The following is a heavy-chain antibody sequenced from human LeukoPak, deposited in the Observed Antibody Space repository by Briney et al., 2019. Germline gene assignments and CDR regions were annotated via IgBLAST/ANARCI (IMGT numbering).Heavy chain of an antibody. J-gene: IGHJ5*02. CDR1: GVTFSSYA. CDR2: ISHSCGST. Sequence: GGSLRLSCAASGVTFSSYAMSWVRQALGKGLEWGSAISHSCGSTYYAGSVKGRFTIYRDNSKNKLYLQMNSLRAEDTAVYYCAKDRITMIVVVTSFDPWGQGALVSVSS. D-gene: IGHD3-22*01. V-gene: IGHV3-23*01. CDR3: AKDRITMIVVVTSFDP.